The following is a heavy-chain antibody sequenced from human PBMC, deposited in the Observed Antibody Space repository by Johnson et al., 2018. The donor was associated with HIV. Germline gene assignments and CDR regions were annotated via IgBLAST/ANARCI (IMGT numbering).Heavy chain of an antibody. CDR2: INSDGSST. J-gene: IGHJ3*02. V-gene: IGHV3-74*01. CDR1: GFTFDDYG. D-gene: IGHD3-22*01. CDR3: ARDEGIVVVSHAFDI. Sequence: VQLVESGGGVVRPGGSLRLSCAASGFTFDDYGMHWVRQAPGKGLVWVSRINSDGSSTSHADSVKGRFTISRDNSKNTLELQMNSLRAEDTAVYYCARDEGIVVVSHAFDIWGQGTMVTVSS.